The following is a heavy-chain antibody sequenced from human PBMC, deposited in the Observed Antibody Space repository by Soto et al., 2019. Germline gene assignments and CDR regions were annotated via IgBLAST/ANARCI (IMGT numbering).Heavy chain of an antibody. D-gene: IGHD3-10*01. CDR1: GFRFEDYA. CDR3: AKDHYGSAIYGMDV. V-gene: IGHV3-9*01. J-gene: IGHJ6*02. Sequence: EVQLVESGGGLVQPGRSLRLSCAASGFRFEDYAMHWVRQAPGKGLEWVSGIAWNSDIIGYADSVKRRCTISRDNGKNSLYLQMNSLRPEDTALYYCAKDHYGSAIYGMDVWGQGTTVTVSS. CDR2: IAWNSDII.